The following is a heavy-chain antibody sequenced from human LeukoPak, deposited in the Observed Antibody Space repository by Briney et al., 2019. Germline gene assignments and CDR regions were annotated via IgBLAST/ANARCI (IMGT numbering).Heavy chain of an antibody. CDR3: ARSRGLDVHYYYYMDV. J-gene: IGHJ6*03. D-gene: IGHD3-10*01. CDR2: ITSDGGRT. V-gene: IGHV3-64*01. Sequence: GGSLRLSCAASGFTFSSYAVHRVRQAPGKGLEYVSAITSDGGRTYYANSVKGRFTISRDNSKNTLYLQMGSLRAEDMAVYYCARSRGLDVHYYYYMDVWGKGTTVTVSS. CDR1: GFTFSSYA.